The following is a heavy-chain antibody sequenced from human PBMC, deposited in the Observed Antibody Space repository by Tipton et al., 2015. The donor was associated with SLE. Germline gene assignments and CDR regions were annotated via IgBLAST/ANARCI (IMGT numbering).Heavy chain of an antibody. CDR1: GGSISSGGYY. Sequence: TLSLTCTVSGGSISSGGYYWSWIRQHPGKGLEWIGYIYYSGSTYYNPSLKSRVTISVDTSKNQFSLKLSSVTAADTAVYYCARGEQLAHFDYWGQGTVVAVSP. V-gene: IGHV4-31*03. J-gene: IGHJ4*02. CDR2: IYYSGST. D-gene: IGHD6-13*01. CDR3: ARGEQLAHFDY.